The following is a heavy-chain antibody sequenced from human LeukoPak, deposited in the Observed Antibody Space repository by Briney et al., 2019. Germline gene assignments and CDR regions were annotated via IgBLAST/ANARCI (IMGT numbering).Heavy chain of an antibody. J-gene: IGHJ4*02. V-gene: IGHV4-34*01. CDR3: ARGLSRDIVVVPAANNFDY. CDR1: GGSFSGYY. CDR2: INHSGST. Sequence: SETLSLTCAVYGGSFSGYYWSWIRQPPGKGLEWIGEINHSGSTNYNPSLKSRVTISVDTSKNQFPLKLSSVTAADTAVYYCARGLSRDIVVVPAANNFDYWGQGTLVTVSS. D-gene: IGHD2-2*01.